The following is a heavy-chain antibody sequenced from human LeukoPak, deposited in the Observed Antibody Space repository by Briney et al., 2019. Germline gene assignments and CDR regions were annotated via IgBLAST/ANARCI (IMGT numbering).Heavy chain of an antibody. J-gene: IGHJ4*02. CDR1: GFTFDNYA. Sequence: PGGSLRLSCAASGFTFDNYAMSWVRQGPGKGLEWVSAITHNGDDSYHADSVKGRFTISRDNSKNTLNLQMNSLRVEDSAVYYRAKGSRASRPYYFDFWGQGTLVTVSS. CDR2: ITHNGDDS. V-gene: IGHV3-23*01. D-gene: IGHD1-26*01. CDR3: AKGSRASRPYYFDF.